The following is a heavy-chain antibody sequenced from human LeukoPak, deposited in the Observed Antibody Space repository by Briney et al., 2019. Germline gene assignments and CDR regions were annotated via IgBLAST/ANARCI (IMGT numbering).Heavy chain of an antibody. CDR3: ARDTNIPESETFHY. CDR2: TNPNIGST. V-gene: IGHV1-2*02. Sequence: ASVKVSCKASGYTFSDFYIHWVRQAPGQGPEWMGWTNPNIGSTNSAQKFQGRLTMTRDTSISTAYMELSSLRSDDTAVYYCARDTNIPESETFHYWGQGTLVTVSS. D-gene: IGHD2-2*02. J-gene: IGHJ4*02. CDR1: GYTFSDFY.